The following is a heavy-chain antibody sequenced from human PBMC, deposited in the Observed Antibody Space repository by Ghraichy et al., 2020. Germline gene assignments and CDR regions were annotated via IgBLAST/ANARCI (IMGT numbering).Heavy chain of an antibody. V-gene: IGHV3-23*01. Sequence: GESLNISCAASGFTFSNYAMSWVRQAPGKGLEWVSAISEKGPSTLYADSVKGRFLISRDNSKNTLYLQMNSLRGEDTAVYYCASPGRNYYESSGYAPFDYWGQGTLVTVSS. D-gene: IGHD3-22*01. J-gene: IGHJ4*02. CDR3: ASPGRNYYESSGYAPFDY. CDR2: ISEKGPST. CDR1: GFTFSNYA.